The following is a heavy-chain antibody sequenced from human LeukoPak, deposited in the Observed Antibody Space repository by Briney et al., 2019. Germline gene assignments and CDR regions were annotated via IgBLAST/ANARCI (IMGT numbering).Heavy chain of an antibody. CDR3: ARGSSIAAPDERLDY. V-gene: IGHV4-61*08. Sequence: TSETLSLTCTVSGGSISSGGYYWSWIRQHPGKGLEWIGYIYYSGSTNYNPSLKSRVTISVDTSKNQFSLKLSSVTAADTAVYYCARGSSIAAPDERLDYWGQGTLVTVSS. CDR1: GGSISSGGYY. J-gene: IGHJ4*02. CDR2: IYYSGST. D-gene: IGHD6-6*01.